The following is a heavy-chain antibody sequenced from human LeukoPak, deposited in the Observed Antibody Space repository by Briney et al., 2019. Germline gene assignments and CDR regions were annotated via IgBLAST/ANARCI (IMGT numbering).Heavy chain of an antibody. CDR1: GFTFSSYA. V-gene: IGHV3-23*01. D-gene: IGHD3-22*01. CDR2: ISGSGGST. CDR3: AKAHDSSGYLFDY. J-gene: IGHJ4*02. Sequence: EPGGSLRLSCAASGFTFSSYAMSWARQAPGKGLEWVSAISGSGGSTYYADSVKGRFTISRDNSKNTLYLQMNSLRAEDTAVYYCAKAHDSSGYLFDYWGQGTLVTVSS.